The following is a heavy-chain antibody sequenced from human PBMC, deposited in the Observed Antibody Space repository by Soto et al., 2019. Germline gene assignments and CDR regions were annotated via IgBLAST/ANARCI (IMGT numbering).Heavy chain of an antibody. Sequence: PGGSLRLSCTASGFIVSDTYMNWVRQAPGKGLEWVSVISNRGDTHYADSVKGRFTISRDNAKNSLYLQMNSLRAEDTAVYYCARRYCSGGSCYPYSPFDYWGQGTLVTVSS. D-gene: IGHD2-15*01. CDR3: ARRYCSGGSCYPYSPFDY. V-gene: IGHV3-66*01. CDR2: ISNRGDT. J-gene: IGHJ4*02. CDR1: GFIVSDTY.